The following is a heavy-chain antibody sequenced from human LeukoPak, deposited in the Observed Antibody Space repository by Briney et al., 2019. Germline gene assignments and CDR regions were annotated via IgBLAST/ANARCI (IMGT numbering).Heavy chain of an antibody. Sequence: GGSLRLSCAASGFTFSSYWMSWVRQAPGKGLEWVANIKQDGSEKYYVDSVKGRFTISRDNAKNSLYLQMNSLRAEDTAVYYCARDIMVRGVSGMDVRGKGTTVTVSS. CDR2: IKQDGSEK. CDR3: ARDIMVRGVSGMDV. CDR1: GFTFSSYW. V-gene: IGHV3-7*03. J-gene: IGHJ6*04. D-gene: IGHD3-10*01.